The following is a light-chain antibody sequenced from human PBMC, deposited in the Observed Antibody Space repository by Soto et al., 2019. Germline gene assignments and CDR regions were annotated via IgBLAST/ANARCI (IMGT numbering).Light chain of an antibody. CDR2: DAS. J-gene: IGKJ1*01. CDR3: QQYNSYST. Sequence: DIPMTQSPSTMSASVGERVTITCRASQSISSWLAWYQQKPGKAPKLLIYDASSLESGVPPRFSGSGSGTEFTLTISSLQPDDVATYYCQQYNSYSTFGQGTKVDIK. CDR1: QSISSW. V-gene: IGKV1-5*01.